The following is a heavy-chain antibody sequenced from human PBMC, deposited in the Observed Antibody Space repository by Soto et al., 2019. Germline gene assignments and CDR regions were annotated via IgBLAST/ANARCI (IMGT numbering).Heavy chain of an antibody. D-gene: IGHD3-22*01. CDR1: GFTFSSYA. CDR2: ISYDGSNK. Sequence: GGSLTLSCAASGFTFSSYAMHWVRQAPGKGLEWVAVISYDGSNKYYADSVKGRFTISRDNSKNTLYLQMNSLRAEDTAVYYCAREFSLTYYYDSSGYYFFDYWGQGTLVTVSS. J-gene: IGHJ4*02. V-gene: IGHV3-30-3*01. CDR3: AREFSLTYYYDSSGYYFFDY.